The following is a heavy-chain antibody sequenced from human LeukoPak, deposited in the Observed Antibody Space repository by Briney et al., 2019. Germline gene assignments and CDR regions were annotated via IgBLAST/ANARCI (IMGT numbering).Heavy chain of an antibody. J-gene: IGHJ3*02. V-gene: IGHV1-46*01. CDR1: GYTFTSYY. CDR2: INPSGGST. D-gene: IGHD3-10*01. Sequence: ASVKVSCKASGYTFTSYYMHWVRQAPGQGLEWMGIINPSGGSTSYAQKFQGRVTMTRDTSTSTVYMELSSLRAGDTAVYYCARAQRHYSFLDAFDIWGQGTMVAVSS. CDR3: ARAQRHYSFLDAFDI.